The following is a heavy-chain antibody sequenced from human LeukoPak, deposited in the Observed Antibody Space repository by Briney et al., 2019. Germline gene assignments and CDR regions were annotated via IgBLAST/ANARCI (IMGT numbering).Heavy chain of an antibody. CDR2: ISGGDGNT. Sequence: PGGSLRLSCADSGFTLSSYTMSWVRQAPGKGLERVSRISGGDGNTYYADSVKGRFTISRDNYKNTLYLQMDSLRAEDTAIYYCAKAGAVRFDPWGQGTLVTVSS. J-gene: IGHJ5*02. V-gene: IGHV3-23*01. D-gene: IGHD6-19*01. CDR3: AKAGAVRFDP. CDR1: GFTLSSYT.